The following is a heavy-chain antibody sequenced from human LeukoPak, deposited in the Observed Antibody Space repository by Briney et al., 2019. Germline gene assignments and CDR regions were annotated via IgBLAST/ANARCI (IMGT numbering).Heavy chain of an antibody. D-gene: IGHD5-18*01. CDR1: GLTFRNYG. V-gene: IGHV3-33*03. J-gene: IGHJ4*02. CDR3: ASQRGYASDY. CDR2: IWYDGSNK. Sequence: HPGRPLRLSGVAAGLTFRNYGWHWGRQAPGEGLECGEVIWYDGSNKYYSDSVKGRFTISRDNSKNTLYLQMNSPRAENTAVYYCASQRGYASDYWGQGTLVAVSS.